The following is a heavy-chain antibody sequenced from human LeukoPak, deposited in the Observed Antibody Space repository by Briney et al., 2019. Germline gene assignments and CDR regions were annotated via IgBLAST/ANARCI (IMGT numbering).Heavy chain of an antibody. Sequence: PGGSLRLSCEASGFTFTSYAMHWVRQAPGKGLEWVSSISASGSATFYTESMNGRFTVSRDNAKKTFILQMKSLRPGDTALYCAKGTDISGRQNFDFWGQGTLVTVSS. V-gene: IGHV3-23*01. D-gene: IGHD6-19*01. CDR2: ISASGSAT. J-gene: IGHJ4*02. CDR1: GFTFTSYA. CDR3: AKGTDISGRQNFDF.